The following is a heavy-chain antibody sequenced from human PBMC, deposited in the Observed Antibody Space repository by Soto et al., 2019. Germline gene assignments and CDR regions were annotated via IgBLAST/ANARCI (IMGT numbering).Heavy chain of an antibody. Sequence: SETLSLTCIVSGGSISSYYWSWIRQPPGKGLEWIGYIYYSGSTSYNPSFKSRVTISVDTSKNQFSLKLRSVTAADTAVYYCARARLRFLEWSSLDPWGQVTLVPSPQ. J-gene: IGHJ5*02. V-gene: IGHV4-59*01. CDR2: IYYSGST. CDR1: GGSISSYY. CDR3: ARARLRFLEWSSLDP. D-gene: IGHD3-3*01.